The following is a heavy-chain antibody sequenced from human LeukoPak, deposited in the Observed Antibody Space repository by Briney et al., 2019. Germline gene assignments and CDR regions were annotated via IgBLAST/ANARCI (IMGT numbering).Heavy chain of an antibody. Sequence: PSETLSLTCAVYGGSFSGYYWSWIRQPPGKGLEWIGEINHSGSTNYNPSLKSRVTISVDTSKNQFSLKLSSVTTADTAVYYCARARAYGGNSRADYWGQGTLVTVSS. V-gene: IGHV4-34*01. D-gene: IGHD4-23*01. CDR1: GGSFSGYY. J-gene: IGHJ4*02. CDR3: ARARAYGGNSRADY. CDR2: INHSGST.